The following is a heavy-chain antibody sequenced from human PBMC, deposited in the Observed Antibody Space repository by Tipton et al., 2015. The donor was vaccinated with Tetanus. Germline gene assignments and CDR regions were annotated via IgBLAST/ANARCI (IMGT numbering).Heavy chain of an antibody. Sequence: LRLSCAVYGASFSDYYWSWIRQPPGKGLEWIGSIHDSGTTNYNPSLKSRLTMSVDTSNNLFSLKLTSVTAADTAVYYCARVQLSSSFLKYNWLDPWGQGTLVTVAS. CDR1: GASFSDYY. CDR3: ARVQLSSSFLKYNWLDP. D-gene: IGHD3-3*02. V-gene: IGHV4-59*01. CDR2: IHDSGTT. J-gene: IGHJ5*02.